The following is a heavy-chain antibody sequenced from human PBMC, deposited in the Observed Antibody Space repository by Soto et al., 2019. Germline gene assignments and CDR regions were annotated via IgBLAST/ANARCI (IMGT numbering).Heavy chain of an antibody. CDR2: ISSSSSYI. V-gene: IGHV3-21*01. Sequence: EVQLVESGGGLIQPGGSLRLSCAASGFTVSSNYMSWVRQAPGKGLEWVSSISSSSSYIYYADSVKGRFTISRDNAKNSLYLQMNSLRAEDTAVYYCARDVWFDPWGQGTLVTVSS. J-gene: IGHJ5*02. CDR3: ARDVWFDP. CDR1: GFTVSSNY.